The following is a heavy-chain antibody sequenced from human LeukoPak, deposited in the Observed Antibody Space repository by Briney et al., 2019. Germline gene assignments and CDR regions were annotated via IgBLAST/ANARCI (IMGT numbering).Heavy chain of an antibody. CDR2: IYHTGNI. Sequence: SQTLSLTCTVSGGSISSGSYYWSWIRQPPGKGLEWIGYIYHTGNIKYNPSLNSRVTISIDTSKNQFSLKLSSVTAADTAVYYCAGNGDFWSGYWSPDYYYYMDVWGKGTTVTVSS. J-gene: IGHJ6*03. CDR3: AGNGDFWSGYWSPDYYYYMDV. CDR1: GGSISSGSYY. V-gene: IGHV4-61*01. D-gene: IGHD3-3*01.